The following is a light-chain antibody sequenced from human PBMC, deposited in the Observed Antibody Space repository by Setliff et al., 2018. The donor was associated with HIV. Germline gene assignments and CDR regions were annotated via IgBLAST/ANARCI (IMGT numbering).Light chain of an antibody. Sequence: QSALAQPASVSGSPGQSITISCTGTSSNIGNYNLVSWYQQHPGKAPKLMIYEGTKRPSGVSDRFSGSKSGNTASLTISGLQAEDEADYYCCSYAGSYTWMFGGGTKVTVL. CDR1: SSNIGNYNL. J-gene: IGLJ3*02. CDR3: CSYAGSYTWM. CDR2: EGT. V-gene: IGLV2-23*01.